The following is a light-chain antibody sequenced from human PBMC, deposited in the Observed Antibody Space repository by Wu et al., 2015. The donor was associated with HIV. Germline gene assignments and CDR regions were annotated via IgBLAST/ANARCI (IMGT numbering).Light chain of an antibody. Sequence: DIQMTQSPSTLSASVGDRVTITCRASQSTTWLAWLQQKPGKAPKVLIYKASNLESGVPSRFSGSGSGTEFTLTISSLQPDDFATYYCQQYNSYLRWTFGQGTKVEIK. V-gene: IGKV1-5*03. CDR2: KAS. CDR1: QSTTW. J-gene: IGKJ1*01. CDR3: QQYNSYLRWT.